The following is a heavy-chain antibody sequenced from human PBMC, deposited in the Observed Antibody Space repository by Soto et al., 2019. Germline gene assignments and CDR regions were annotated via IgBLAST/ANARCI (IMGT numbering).Heavy chain of an antibody. V-gene: IGHV3-23*05. J-gene: IGHJ4*02. Sequence: GGSLRLSCAACGFAFSNCAMSWVRQAPGKGLEWVSTIKTSGDTTFCADPVKGRFTTSRDDSKNTLYLQMNSLRAEDTATYYCTKDVTGDIGADFWGQGTPVTSPQ. CDR1: GFAFSNCA. D-gene: IGHD2-21*02. CDR2: IKTSGDTT. CDR3: TKDVTGDIGADF.